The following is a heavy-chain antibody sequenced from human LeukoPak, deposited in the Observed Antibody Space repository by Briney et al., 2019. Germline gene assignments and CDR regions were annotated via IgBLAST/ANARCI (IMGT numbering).Heavy chain of an antibody. CDR1: GGSFSGYY. J-gene: IGHJ4*02. D-gene: IGHD4-17*01. Sequence: SETLSLTCAVYGGSFSGYYWSWIRQPPGKGLEWIGEINHSGSTNYNPSLKSRVTISVDTSKNQFSLKLSSVTAADTAVYYCASESVEAEDYGDYENYWGQGTLVTVSS. CDR2: INHSGST. V-gene: IGHV4-34*01. CDR3: ASESVEAEDYGDYENY.